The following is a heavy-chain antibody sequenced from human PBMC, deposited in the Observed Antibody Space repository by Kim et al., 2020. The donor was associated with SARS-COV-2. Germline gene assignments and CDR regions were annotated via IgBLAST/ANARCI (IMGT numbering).Heavy chain of an antibody. J-gene: IGHJ4*02. V-gene: IGHV3-7*01. CDR2: IKQDENDK. Sequence: GGSLRLSCAASGFIFSDYWMSWVRQAPGKGLEWVAVIKQDENDKSYADAVKGRFIISRDKAKNSLYLQMNSLSAEDTAMYYCAREPKQVAGSCCGQGTLV. CDR1: GFIFSDYW. CDR3: AREPKQVAGSC. D-gene: IGHD3-10*01.